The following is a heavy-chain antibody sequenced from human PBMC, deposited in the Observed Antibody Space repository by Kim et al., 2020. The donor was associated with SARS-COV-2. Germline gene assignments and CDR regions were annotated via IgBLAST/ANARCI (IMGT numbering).Heavy chain of an antibody. CDR3: ARDKQVAGVFYFYGMDV. J-gene: IGHJ6*02. V-gene: IGHV1-3*04. CDR2: INTGNAKT. CDR1: GYMFNNFP. D-gene: IGHD3-9*01. Sequence: ASVKVSCKASGYMFNNFPIHWVRQAPGQSPEWMGLINTGNAKTRYSQKFQGRVIITSDTSASTSYMEVNSLRSEDTAVFYCARDKQVAGVFYFYGMDVWGQGTTVFVSS.